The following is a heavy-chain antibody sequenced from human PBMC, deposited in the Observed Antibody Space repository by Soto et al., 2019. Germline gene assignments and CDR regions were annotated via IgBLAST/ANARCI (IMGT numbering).Heavy chain of an antibody. Sequence: EVQILESGGDLVQPGGSLRLSCAVSGVTLRSFPLSWVRQAPGKGLEWVSAISGDGGTTYYADSVKGRFTISRDNSKNRLYLQMGSLRPEDTAIYFCAKALRTTVVASDYWGPGTLVTVSS. CDR1: GVTLRSFP. CDR2: ISGDGGTT. CDR3: AKALRTTVVASDY. D-gene: IGHD4-17*01. V-gene: IGHV3-23*01. J-gene: IGHJ4*02.